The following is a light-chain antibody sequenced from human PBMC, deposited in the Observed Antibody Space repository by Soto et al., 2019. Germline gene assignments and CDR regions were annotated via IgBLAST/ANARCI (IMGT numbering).Light chain of an antibody. CDR2: GAS. J-gene: IGKJ1*01. CDR1: QSVSSSY. Sequence: EIVSTQSPGTLSLSPGERATLSFGASQSVSSSYLTWYQQKPGQAPRLLIYGASTRATGIPARFSGSGSGTEFTLTITGLQSEDFALYYCQQYNDSPLTFGQGTKVDIK. CDR3: QQYNDSPLT. V-gene: IGKV3-15*01.